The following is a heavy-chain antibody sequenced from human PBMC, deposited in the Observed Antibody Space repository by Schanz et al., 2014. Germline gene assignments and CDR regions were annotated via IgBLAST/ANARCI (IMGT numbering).Heavy chain of an antibody. Sequence: QLQLQESGSGLVKPSQTLSLTCGVSGGSISSGGSSWNWIRLPPGKGLEWIGYIYHSGSTYYNPSLKSRVTIPVDRSKNQFSLIPNSVTAADTAVYYCARSPGDFPGWFDSWGQGTLVTVSS. CDR1: GGSISSGGSS. J-gene: IGHJ5*01. CDR2: IYHSGST. CDR3: ARSPGDFPGWFDS. V-gene: IGHV4-30-2*01. D-gene: IGHD4-17*01.